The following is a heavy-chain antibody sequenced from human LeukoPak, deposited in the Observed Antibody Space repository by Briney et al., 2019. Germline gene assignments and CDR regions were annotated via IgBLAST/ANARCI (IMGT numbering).Heavy chain of an antibody. CDR3: AKDPTSVGGRHDWLLDS. Sequence: GGSLRLSCAASGFIFSNYAMSWVRQAPGKGLEWVSTIGFGDDSAYYADSVKGRFTISRDNSKNTLYLQMNYLRAEDTAVYYCAKDPTSVGGRHDWLLDSWGQGTLVTVSS. CDR1: GFIFSNYA. D-gene: IGHD3-9*01. V-gene: IGHV3-23*01. CDR2: IGFGDDSA. J-gene: IGHJ5*02.